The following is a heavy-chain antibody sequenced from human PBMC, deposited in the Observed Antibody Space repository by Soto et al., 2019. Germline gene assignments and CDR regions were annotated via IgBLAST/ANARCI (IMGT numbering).Heavy chain of an antibody. CDR1: GGSISSSSYY. D-gene: IGHD3-10*01. V-gene: IGHV4-39*01. J-gene: IGHJ4*02. CDR2: IYYSGST. Sequence: SETLSLTCTVSGGSISSSSYYWGWIRQPPGKGLEWIGSIYYSGSTYYNPSLKSRVTISVDTSKNQFSLKLSSVTAADTAVYYCARQVITMVRGVIWYFYYWGQGTLVPVSS. CDR3: ARQVITMVRGVIWYFYY.